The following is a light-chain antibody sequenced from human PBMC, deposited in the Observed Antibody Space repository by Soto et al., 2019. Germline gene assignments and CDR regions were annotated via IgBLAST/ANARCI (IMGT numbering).Light chain of an antibody. CDR3: QQYGSSSLT. V-gene: IGKV3-20*01. J-gene: IGKJ4*01. CDR1: QSVSSSY. CDR2: GAS. Sequence: EIVLTQSPGTLSLSPGERATLSCRASQSVSSSYLAWYQQKPGQAPRLLIYGASSRATGIPDRFSGSGSGTDFTLTISRLEPEDFAVYYCQQYGSSSLTFGGGIQVEIK.